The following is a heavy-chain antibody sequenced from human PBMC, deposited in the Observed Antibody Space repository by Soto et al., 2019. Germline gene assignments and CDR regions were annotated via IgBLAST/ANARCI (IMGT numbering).Heavy chain of an antibody. CDR3: VPDYPGYYYGMDV. Sequence: GGSLRLSCAASGFTFSSYAMSWVRQAPGKGLEWVSAISGSGGSTYYADSVKGRFTISRDNSKNTLYLQMNSLRAEDTAVYYCVPDYPGYYYGMDVWGQGTTVTVSS. V-gene: IGHV3-23*01. D-gene: IGHD4-17*01. CDR2: ISGSGGST. CDR1: GFTFSSYA. J-gene: IGHJ6*02.